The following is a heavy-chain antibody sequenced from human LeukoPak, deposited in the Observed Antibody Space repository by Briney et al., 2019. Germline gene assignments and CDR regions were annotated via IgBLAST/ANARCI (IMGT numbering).Heavy chain of an antibody. D-gene: IGHD6-19*01. J-gene: IGHJ4*02. CDR3: ARTGYSSSDY. CDR2: ISAYNGNT. V-gene: IGHV1-18*04. CDR1: GYTFTGYY. Sequence: ASVKVSCKASGYTFTGYYMHWVRQAPGQGLEWMGWISAYNGNTNYAQKLQGRVTMTTDTSTSTAYMELRSLRSDDTAVYYCARTGYSSSDYWGQGTLVTVSS.